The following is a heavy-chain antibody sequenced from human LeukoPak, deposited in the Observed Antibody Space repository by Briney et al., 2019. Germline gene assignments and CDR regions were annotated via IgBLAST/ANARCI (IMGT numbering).Heavy chain of an antibody. V-gene: IGHV3-23*01. CDR3: AKDRDYYGSGSYSYYFDY. J-gene: IGHJ4*02. D-gene: IGHD3-10*01. CDR1: GFTFSSYS. CDR2: ISASGGNT. Sequence: GGSLRLSCAASGFTFSSYSMSWVRQAPGKGLEWVSAISASGGNTYYADSVKGRFTISRDNSKNTLSLQMNSLRAEDTAVYYCAKDRDYYGSGSYSYYFDYWGQGTLVTVSS.